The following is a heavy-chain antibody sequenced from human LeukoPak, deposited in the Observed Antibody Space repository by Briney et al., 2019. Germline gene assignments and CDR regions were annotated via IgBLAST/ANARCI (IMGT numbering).Heavy chain of an antibody. V-gene: IGHV4-38-2*01. J-gene: IGHJ4*02. CDR2: IFHSGIS. CDR3: VRTTYYYDTSGHLGFDH. CDR1: GYSISGGYY. D-gene: IGHD3-22*01. Sequence: SETLSLTCPVSGYSISGGYYWGWIRQPPGKGLEWIGNIFHSGISHYNPSLSSRLTMSVDTSKNQFALNLRSVTAADTAVYYCVRTTYYYDTSGHLGFDHWGQGTLVTVSS.